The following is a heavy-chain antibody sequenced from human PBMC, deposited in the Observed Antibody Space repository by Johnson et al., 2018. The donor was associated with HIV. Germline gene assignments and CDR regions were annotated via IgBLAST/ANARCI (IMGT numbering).Heavy chain of an antibody. J-gene: IGHJ3*02. CDR2: ISFAATKT. Sequence: VQLVESGGGVVQPGRSLRLSCAASHFSLSSYGMHWVRQAPGKGLEWVTGISFAATKTYYRDSVRGRFTVSRDISKNTLYLQMNSLRAEDTAVYYCATLGGTVTTRAIVQPHDAFDIWGQGTMVTVSS. CDR1: HFSLSSYG. D-gene: IGHD4-17*01. V-gene: IGHV3-30*03. CDR3: ATLGGTVTTRAIVQPHDAFDI.